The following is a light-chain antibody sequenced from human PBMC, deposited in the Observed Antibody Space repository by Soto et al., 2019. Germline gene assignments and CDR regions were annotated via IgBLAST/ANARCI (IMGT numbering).Light chain of an antibody. J-gene: IGKJ2*01. CDR1: QSVSSY. V-gene: IGKV3-11*01. CDR2: DAS. CDR3: QQRSNWPPYT. Sequence: EIVLTQSPATLSLSPGERATLSCRASQSVSSYLAWYQQKPGQAPRLLIYDASNRATGIPARFSGSGSGTDFTLTISSLEPEDFAVYYCQQRSNWPPYTVGQGTNVDIK.